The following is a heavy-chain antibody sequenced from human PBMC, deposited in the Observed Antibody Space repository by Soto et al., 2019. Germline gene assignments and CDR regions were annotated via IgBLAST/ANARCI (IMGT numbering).Heavy chain of an antibody. CDR2: IYKSTTT. J-gene: IGHJ5*01. Sequence: KPSETLSLTCSVSGDSISTVDYFWAWIRQPPGQALEYIGYIYKSTTTYYNPSFESRVAISLDTSKSQFSLNVTSVTAADTAVYFCARGRYCLNGRCFPNWFDSWGQGTLVTVS. CDR3: ARGRYCLNGRCFPNWFDS. V-gene: IGHV4-30-4*01. D-gene: IGHD2-15*01. CDR1: GDSISTVDYF.